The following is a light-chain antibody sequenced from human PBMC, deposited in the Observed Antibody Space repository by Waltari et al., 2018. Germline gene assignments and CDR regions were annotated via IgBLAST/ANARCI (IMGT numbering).Light chain of an antibody. Sequence: DIVMTQSPDSLAVSLGERATINCKSSQSVLYSSNNLNYLAWYQQKPGQPPNLLIYWASTRESGVPDRFSGSGSGTDFTLTISSLQAEDVAVYYCQQYYSSPLTFGGGTKVEIK. CDR2: WAS. J-gene: IGKJ4*01. CDR1: QSVLYSSNNLNY. V-gene: IGKV4-1*01. CDR3: QQYYSSPLT.